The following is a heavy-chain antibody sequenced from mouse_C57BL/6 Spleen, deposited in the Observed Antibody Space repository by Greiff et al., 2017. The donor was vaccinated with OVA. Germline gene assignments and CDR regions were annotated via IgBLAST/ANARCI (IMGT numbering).Heavy chain of an antibody. J-gene: IGHJ3*01. CDR3: ARSELRGFAY. Sequence: QVQLQQPGAELVKPGASVTLSCKASGYTFTSYWMHWVKQRPGQGLEWIGMIHPNSGSTNYNEKFKSKATLTVDKSSSTAYMQLSSLTSEDSAVYYCARSELRGFAYWGQGTLVTVSA. V-gene: IGHV1-64*01. D-gene: IGHD1-1*01. CDR1: GYTFTSYW. CDR2: IHPNSGST.